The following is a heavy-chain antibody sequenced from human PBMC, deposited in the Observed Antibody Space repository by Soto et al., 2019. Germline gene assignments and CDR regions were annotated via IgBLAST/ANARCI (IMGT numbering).Heavy chain of an antibody. V-gene: IGHV3-7*02. Sequence: EVPLVESGGDWVQPGGSLRLSCAASGFTFSSYWMRWVRQAPGKGLEWVANINQDGSETYYVDSVKGRFAISRDNAKDAMFLQMSNPRGEDTAVYYCSRARWNDRYFDCWGQGTLVTVSS. D-gene: IGHD1-1*01. CDR3: SRARWNDRYFDC. CDR2: INQDGSET. J-gene: IGHJ4*02. CDR1: GFTFSSYW.